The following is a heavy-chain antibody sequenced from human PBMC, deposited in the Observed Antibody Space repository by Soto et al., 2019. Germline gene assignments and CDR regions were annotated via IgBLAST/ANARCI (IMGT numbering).Heavy chain of an antibody. CDR2: IDPSDSYT. V-gene: IGHV5-10-1*03. CDR1: GYRFTSDW. CDR3: ATNYGGNFPNY. D-gene: IGHD4-17*01. Sequence: EVQLVQSGAEVKKPGESLRISCKGSGYRFTSDWITWVRQMPGKGLEWMGRIDPSDSYTNYSPSFQGHVTISADRSISTAYLQWSSLKASDTAMYYCATNYGGNFPNYWGQGTLVTVSS. J-gene: IGHJ4*02.